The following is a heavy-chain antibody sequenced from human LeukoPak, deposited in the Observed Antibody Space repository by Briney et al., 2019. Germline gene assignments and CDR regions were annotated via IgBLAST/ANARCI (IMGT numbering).Heavy chain of an antibody. CDR1: GGTFSSYA. Sequence: SVKVSCKASGGTFSSYAISWVQQAPGQGLEWMGGIIPIFGTANYAQKFQGRVTITADKSTSTAYMELSSLRSEDTAVYYCATGFNWNSDAFDIWGQGTMVTVSS. CDR2: IIPIFGTA. J-gene: IGHJ3*02. D-gene: IGHD1-7*01. CDR3: ATGFNWNSDAFDI. V-gene: IGHV1-69*06.